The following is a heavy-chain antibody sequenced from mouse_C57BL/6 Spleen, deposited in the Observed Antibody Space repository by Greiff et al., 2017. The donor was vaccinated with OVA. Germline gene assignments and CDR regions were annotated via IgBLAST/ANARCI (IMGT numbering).Heavy chain of an antibody. Sequence: VQLKESGPVLVKPGASVKMSCKASGYTFTDYYMNWVKQSHGKSLEWIGVINPYNGGTSYNQKFKGKATLTVDKSSSTAYMELNSLTSEDSAVYYCARGNGYDRYAMDYWGQGTSVTVSS. V-gene: IGHV1-19*01. CDR3: ARGNGYDRYAMDY. J-gene: IGHJ4*01. CDR2: INPYNGGT. D-gene: IGHD2-2*01. CDR1: GYTFTDYY.